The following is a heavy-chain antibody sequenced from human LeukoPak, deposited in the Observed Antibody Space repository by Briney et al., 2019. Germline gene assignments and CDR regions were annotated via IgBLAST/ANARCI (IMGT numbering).Heavy chain of an antibody. CDR1: GYTFTSYG. CDR2: ISAYNGNT. Sequence: ASVKVSCKASGYTFTSYGISWVRQAPGQGLEWMGWISAYNGNTNYAQKLQGRVTMTTDTSTSTAYMELRSLRSDDTAVYYCARDYGDCYYDYVWGSYFFNWDYWALVTLVTV. J-gene: IGHJ4*02. V-gene: IGHV1-18*01. CDR3: ARDYGDCYYDYVWGSYFFNWDY. D-gene: IGHD3-16*01.